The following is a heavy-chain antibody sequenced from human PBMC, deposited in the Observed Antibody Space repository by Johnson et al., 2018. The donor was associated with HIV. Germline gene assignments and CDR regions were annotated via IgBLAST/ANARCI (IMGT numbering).Heavy chain of an antibody. V-gene: IGHV3-30*02. D-gene: IGHD3-22*01. CDR1: GFTFSSYG. J-gene: IGHJ3*01. CDR2: IRYDGNNE. Sequence: QVQLVESGGGVVQPGGSLRLSCAASGFTFSSYGMHWVRQAPGKGLEWVTFIRYDGNNEYYSDSVQGRFSISTDNSKNTLFLQMNNLRVKDMGVYYCAKGLYYYDSSDYDVPEVWGQGTTVTVSS. CDR3: AKGLYYYDSSDYDVPEV.